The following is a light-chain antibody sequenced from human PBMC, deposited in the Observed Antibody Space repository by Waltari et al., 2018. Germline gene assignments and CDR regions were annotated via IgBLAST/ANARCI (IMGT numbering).Light chain of an antibody. CDR3: MLSHTDGRPV. J-gene: IGLJ3*02. Sequence: QALVTQEPSLAVSPAGPVTPTCGSSTGPVTSSHFPYGFQQKPGQTPRALISDTSDRRPSTPARFSGSLLGDKAALTLSDAQPEDEAHYHCMLSHTDGRPVFGGGTK. CDR2: DTS. CDR1: TGPVTSSHF. V-gene: IGLV7-46*01.